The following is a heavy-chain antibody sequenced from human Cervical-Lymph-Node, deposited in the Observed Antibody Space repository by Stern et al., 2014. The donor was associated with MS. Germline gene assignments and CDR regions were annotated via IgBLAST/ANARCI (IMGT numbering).Heavy chain of an antibody. V-gene: IGHV4-59*13. Sequence: QLQLQESGPGLVKPSETLSLTCTISGGSMTTSYWTWLRQVPGTGLEWIGNIYSSGPKKYSPLFESRLTISIDTSKNQFSLKLESVTAADTAVYFCARERYSRYGLDVWGQGTTVTVSS. CDR2: IYSSGPK. D-gene: IGHD5-18*01. CDR3: ARERYSRYGLDV. J-gene: IGHJ6*02. CDR1: GGSMTTSY.